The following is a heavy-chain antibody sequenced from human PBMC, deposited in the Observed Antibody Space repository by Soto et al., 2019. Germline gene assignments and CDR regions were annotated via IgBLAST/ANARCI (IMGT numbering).Heavy chain of an antibody. CDR1: GASFSGYY. J-gene: IGHJ5*02. V-gene: IGHV4-34*01. CDR2: INHNGSP. CDR3: ARGQWDLRFDP. Sequence: QVQLQQWGAGLLKPSETLSLTCAVYGASFSGYYWSWIRQPPGKGLEWIGEINHNGSPNYNPSLKTRGTISVDTSKTQFSLKLRSVPAADTAVYYCARGQWDLRFDPWGQGTVVTVSS. D-gene: IGHD1-26*01.